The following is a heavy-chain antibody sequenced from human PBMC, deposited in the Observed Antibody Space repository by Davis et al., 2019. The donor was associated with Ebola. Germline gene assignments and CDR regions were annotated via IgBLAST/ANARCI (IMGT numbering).Heavy chain of an antibody. CDR2: ISYDGSNK. V-gene: IGHV3-30*03. J-gene: IGHJ4*02. Sequence: GGSLRLSCAASGFTFSSYGMHWVRQAPGKGLEWVAVISYDGSNKYYADSEKGRFTISRDNSKNTLYLQMNSLRPEDTAVYYCATSNYFDSSGYYYWGQGTLVTVSS. D-gene: IGHD3-22*01. CDR3: ATSNYFDSSGYYY. CDR1: GFTFSSYG.